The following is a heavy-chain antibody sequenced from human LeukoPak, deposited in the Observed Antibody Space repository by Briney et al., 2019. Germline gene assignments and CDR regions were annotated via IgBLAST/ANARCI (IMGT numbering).Heavy chain of an antibody. V-gene: IGHV7-4-1*02. Sequence: GASVKVSCKASGYTFTSYAMNWVRQAPGQGLEWMGWINTNTGNPTYAQGFTGRFVFSLDTSVSTAYLQISSLKAEDTAVYYCARGSDVYYDSSGYYETSLYFDYWGQGTLVTVSS. CDR3: ARGSDVYYDSSGYYETSLYFDY. CDR1: GYTFTSYA. J-gene: IGHJ4*02. CDR2: INTNTGNP. D-gene: IGHD3-22*01.